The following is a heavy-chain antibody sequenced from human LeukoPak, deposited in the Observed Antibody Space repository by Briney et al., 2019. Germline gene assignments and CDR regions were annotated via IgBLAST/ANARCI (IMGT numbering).Heavy chain of an antibody. D-gene: IGHD6-19*01. V-gene: IGHV4-4*07. CDR1: GASISIYY. CDR3: ARVNSGWYGRLDY. CDR2: IYGSESI. J-gene: IGHJ4*02. Sequence: SETLSLTCTVSGASISIYYWSWIRQPAGKGLEWIGCIYGSESINYNPSLKSRVTMSVDTSKNQFSLKLSSVTDADTAVYYCARVNSGWYGRLDYWGPGTLVTVSS.